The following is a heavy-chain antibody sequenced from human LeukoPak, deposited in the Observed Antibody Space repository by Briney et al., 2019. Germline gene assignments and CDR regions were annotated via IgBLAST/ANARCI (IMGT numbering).Heavy chain of an antibody. D-gene: IGHD6-13*01. Sequence: PGGSLRLSCAASGFTFSSYARHWVRQARGKGVGREAVISYDGINKYYADSVNGRFTIPRDNSKNTLYLQMTSLRAEDTPVYYCARDGSIAGIAAVFDYWGQGTLVTVSS. CDR2: ISYDGINK. CDR1: GFTFSSYA. V-gene: IGHV3-30-3*01. CDR3: ARDGSIAGIAAVFDY. J-gene: IGHJ4*02.